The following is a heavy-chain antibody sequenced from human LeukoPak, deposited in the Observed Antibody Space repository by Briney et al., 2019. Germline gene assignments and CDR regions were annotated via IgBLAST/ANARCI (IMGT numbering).Heavy chain of an antibody. Sequence: GASVKVSCKASGYTLTSYYMHWVRQAPGQGLEWMGRIIPILGTANYAQKFQGRVTITTDESTSTAYMELSSLRSEDTAVYYCARAIPGYYGSGSFDYWGQGTLVTVSS. D-gene: IGHD3-10*01. J-gene: IGHJ4*02. CDR2: IIPILGTA. CDR1: GYTLTSYY. CDR3: ARAIPGYYGSGSFDY. V-gene: IGHV1-69*11.